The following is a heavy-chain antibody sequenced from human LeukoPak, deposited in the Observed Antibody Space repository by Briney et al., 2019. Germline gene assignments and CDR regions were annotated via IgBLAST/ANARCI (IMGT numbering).Heavy chain of an antibody. CDR3: AKGAQYDFWSGYTLEYFDV. CDR2: ISASSSST. J-gene: IGHJ4*02. Sequence: GGSLRLSCAASGFTFSSYAMNWVRQAPGKGLEWVTFISASSSSTHYADSVKGRFTISRDNSNNTLYLQINSLRAEDTAAYYCAKGAQYDFWSGYTLEYFDVWGKGTLVTVSS. V-gene: IGHV3-23*01. D-gene: IGHD3-3*01. CDR1: GFTFSSYA.